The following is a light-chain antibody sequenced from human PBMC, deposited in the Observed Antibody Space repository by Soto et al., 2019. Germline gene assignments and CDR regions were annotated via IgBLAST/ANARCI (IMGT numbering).Light chain of an antibody. V-gene: IGKV1-5*01. CDR2: DAS. Sequence: DIQLTQSPSTLSASVGDRVSITCRASQSISTWLAWYQQKPGKAPKLLIFDASSLESRVSSRFSGRGSGTQFTLTISSLQPDDFATDDCQQYSTYPWTFGQGAKVEFK. CDR3: QQYSTYPWT. J-gene: IGKJ1*01. CDR1: QSISTW.